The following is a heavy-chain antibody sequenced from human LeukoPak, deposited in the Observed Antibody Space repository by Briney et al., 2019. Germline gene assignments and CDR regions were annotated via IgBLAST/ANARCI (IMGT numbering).Heavy chain of an antibody. CDR3: ARATVTTALLDY. CDR1: GRSISSGSYY. Sequence: SETLSLTCTVSGRSISSGSYYWSWIRQPAGKGLEWIGRIYTSGSTNYNPSLKSRVTISVDTSKNQFSLKLSSVTAADTAVYYCARATVTTALLDYWGQGTLVTVSS. CDR2: IYTSGST. J-gene: IGHJ4*02. V-gene: IGHV4-61*02. D-gene: IGHD4-17*01.